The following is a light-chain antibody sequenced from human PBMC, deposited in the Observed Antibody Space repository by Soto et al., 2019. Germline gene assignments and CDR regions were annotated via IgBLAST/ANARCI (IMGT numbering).Light chain of an antibody. CDR2: DAS. J-gene: IGKJ4*01. V-gene: IGKV1-5*01. CDR1: QTIRSW. Sequence: DIQMTQSPSTLSASVGDRVTITCRASQTIRSWLAWYQQKPGKAPKRLIHDASTLEAGVPSRFSGSGSGTDFSLTISSLEPEDIAAYYCQQYDSLPLTFGGGTKVDIK. CDR3: QQYDSLPLT.